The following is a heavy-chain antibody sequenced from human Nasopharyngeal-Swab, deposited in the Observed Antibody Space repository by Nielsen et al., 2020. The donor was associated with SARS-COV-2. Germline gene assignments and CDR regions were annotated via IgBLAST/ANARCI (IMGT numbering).Heavy chain of an antibody. Sequence: GGSLRLSCAASGFTVSSNYMSWVRQAPGKGLEWVSVIYSGGSTYYADSVKGRFTISRDNAKNSLYLQMNSLRAEDTAVYYCARGIAARHAYDYWGQGTLVTVSS. CDR1: GFTVSSNY. CDR2: IYSGGST. D-gene: IGHD6-6*01. CDR3: ARGIAARHAYDY. J-gene: IGHJ4*02. V-gene: IGHV3-53*01.